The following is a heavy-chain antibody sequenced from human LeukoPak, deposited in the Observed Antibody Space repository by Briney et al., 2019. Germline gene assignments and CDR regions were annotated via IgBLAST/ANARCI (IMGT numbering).Heavy chain of an antibody. V-gene: IGHV3-30-3*01. CDR3: ARGLDYDILTF. Sequence: GGSLRLSCAASGFTFSSFGMHWARQAPGKGLEWVAVITYDGSKKYYADSVKGRFTISRDNSKNTLYLQMDSLRTEDTAVYYCARGLDYDILTFWGQGTLVTVSS. J-gene: IGHJ4*02. D-gene: IGHD3-9*01. CDR2: ITYDGSKK. CDR1: GFTFSSFG.